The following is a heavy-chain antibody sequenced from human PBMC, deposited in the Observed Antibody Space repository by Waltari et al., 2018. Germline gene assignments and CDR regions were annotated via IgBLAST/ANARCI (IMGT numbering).Heavy chain of an antibody. V-gene: IGHV4-61*02. CDR2: IHTSGRT. D-gene: IGHD2-2*01. CDR3: ARDRDIVVVPAAPGGMDV. Sequence: QVQLQESGPGLVKPSQTLSLTCTVSGGSISSGSYYWSWIRQPAGKGLGWIGRIHTSGRTNYNPSLKSRVTISVDTSKNQFSLKLSSVTAADTAVYYCARDRDIVVVPAAPGGMDVWGQGTTVTVSS. CDR1: GGSISSGSYY. J-gene: IGHJ6*02.